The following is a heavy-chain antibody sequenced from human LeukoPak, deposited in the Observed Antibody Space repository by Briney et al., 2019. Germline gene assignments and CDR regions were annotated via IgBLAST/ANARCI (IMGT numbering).Heavy chain of an antibody. CDR1: GFTLSSYL. V-gene: IGHV3-74*01. Sequence: PGGSLRLSCAPSGFTLSSYLMHWVRHAPGKGLGWVSRINRDGSSTSYAGSVKGRFTISRDHAKNTLYLQMNRLRAEDTAVYYCARLVEMATKRRHNWFDPWGQGTLVTVSS. CDR2: INRDGSST. D-gene: IGHD5-24*01. CDR3: ARLVEMATKRRHNWFDP. J-gene: IGHJ5*02.